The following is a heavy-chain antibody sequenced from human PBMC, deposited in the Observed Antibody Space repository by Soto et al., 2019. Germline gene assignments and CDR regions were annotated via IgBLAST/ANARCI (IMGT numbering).Heavy chain of an antibody. V-gene: IGHV3-33*06. CDR1: GFIFSNYG. CDR2: IWYDGSNK. Sequence: QVQLVESGGGVVQPGRSLRLSCAASGFIFSNYGMHWVRQAPGKGLEWVAVIWYDGSNKYYADSVKGRFTISRDNSKKMLNLQVKSLRVEDRAVYYCAKGDDSGRAEWGQGTLVTVSS. J-gene: IGHJ4*02. CDR3: AKGDDSGRAE. D-gene: IGHD3-10*01.